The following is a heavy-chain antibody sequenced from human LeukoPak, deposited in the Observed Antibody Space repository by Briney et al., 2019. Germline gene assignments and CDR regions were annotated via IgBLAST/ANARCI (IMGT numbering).Heavy chain of an antibody. D-gene: IGHD3-22*01. Sequence: GESLKISCKGSGYSFTSYWIGRVRQMPGKGLEWMGIIYPGDSDTRYSPSFQGQVTISADKSISTAYLQWSSLKASDTAMYYCARQGSDSSGYYYVDYWGQGTLVTVSS. CDR3: ARQGSDSSGYYYVDY. CDR1: GYSFTSYW. CDR2: IYPGDSDT. J-gene: IGHJ4*02. V-gene: IGHV5-51*01.